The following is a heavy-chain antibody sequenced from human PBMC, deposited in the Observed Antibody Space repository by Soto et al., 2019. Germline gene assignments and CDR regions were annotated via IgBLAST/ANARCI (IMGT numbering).Heavy chain of an antibody. CDR1: GFSFSSYS. Sequence: EVQVVEAGGGLVKPGGSLRLSCAASGFSFSSYSLNWFRQAPGKGLEWASSISGSSTEIYYTDLVKGRFTISRDNVNNSRYLQMNSLRAAGTAVYYCASESDPAKDFDIWGQWTMVTVSS. V-gene: IGHV3-21*03. CDR3: ASESDPAKDFDI. CDR2: ISGSSTEI. J-gene: IGHJ3*02.